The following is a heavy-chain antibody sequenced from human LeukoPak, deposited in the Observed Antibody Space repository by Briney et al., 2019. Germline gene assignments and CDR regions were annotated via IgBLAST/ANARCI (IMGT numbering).Heavy chain of an antibody. CDR1: GGSFSGYY. Sequence: KTSETLSLTCTVYGGSFSGYYWSWIRQPPGKGLEWIGEINHSGSTNYNPSLKSRVTISVDTSKNQFSLKLSSVTAADTAVYYCARGPRYYYGSGSYQAKVRHDYWGQGTLVTVSS. J-gene: IGHJ4*02. CDR3: ARGPRYYYGSGSYQAKVRHDY. D-gene: IGHD3-10*01. CDR2: INHSGST. V-gene: IGHV4-34*01.